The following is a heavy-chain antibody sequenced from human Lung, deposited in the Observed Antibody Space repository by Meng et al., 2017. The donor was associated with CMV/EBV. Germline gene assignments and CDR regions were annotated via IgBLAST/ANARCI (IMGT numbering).Heavy chain of an antibody. CDR2: IYYSGST. V-gene: IGHV4-39*07. Sequence: HLPVHGSGPGLVKPSETLSLTCTGSGGSISSSSYYWCWIREPPGKGLEWIGSIYYSGSTYYNQSLKSRVTISVDTCKNQFSLKLSSVTAADTAVYYCARDQYSSSSPFDYWGQGTLVTVSS. CDR1: GGSISSSSYY. D-gene: IGHD6-6*01. J-gene: IGHJ4*02. CDR3: ARDQYSSSSPFDY.